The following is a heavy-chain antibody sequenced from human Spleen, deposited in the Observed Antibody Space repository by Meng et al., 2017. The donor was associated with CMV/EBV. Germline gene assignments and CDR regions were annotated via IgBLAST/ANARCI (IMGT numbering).Heavy chain of an antibody. CDR3: ARSCSGGSCYSYFDY. CDR2: IYPGDSDT. Sequence: SGYPFTTYWIAWVRQIPGKGLEWMGIIYPGDSDTRYSPSFQGQVTISADKSISTAYLQWSSLKASDTAMYYCARSCSGGSCYSYFDYWGQGTLVTVSS. J-gene: IGHJ4*02. CDR1: GYPFTTYW. D-gene: IGHD2-15*01. V-gene: IGHV5-51*01.